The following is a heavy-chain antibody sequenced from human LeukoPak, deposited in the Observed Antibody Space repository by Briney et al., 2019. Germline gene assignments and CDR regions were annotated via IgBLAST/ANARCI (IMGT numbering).Heavy chain of an antibody. V-gene: IGHV3-11*01. J-gene: IGHJ6*02. D-gene: IGHD3-10*01. Sequence: PGGSLRLSCAASGFTFSDYYMSWIRQAPGKGLEWVSYISSSGSTIYYADSVKGRFTISRDNAKNSLYLQMNSLRAENTAVYYCARDAHHYYGSGYGMDVWGQGTTVTVSS. CDR1: GFTFSDYY. CDR3: ARDAHHYYGSGYGMDV. CDR2: ISSSGSTI.